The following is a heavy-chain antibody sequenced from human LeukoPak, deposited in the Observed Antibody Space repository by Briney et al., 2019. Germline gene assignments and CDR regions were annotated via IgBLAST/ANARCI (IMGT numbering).Heavy chain of an antibody. CDR2: INHSGST. V-gene: IGHV4-34*01. CDR1: GGSFSGYY. CDR3: ARGDILTGYYNPSFDY. J-gene: IGHJ4*02. D-gene: IGHD3-9*01. Sequence: PSETLSLTCAVYGGSFSGYYWSWIRQPPGKGLEWIGEINHSGSTNYNPSLKSRVTISVDTSKNRFSLKLSSVTAADTAVYYCARGDILTGYYNPSFDYWGQGTLVTVSS.